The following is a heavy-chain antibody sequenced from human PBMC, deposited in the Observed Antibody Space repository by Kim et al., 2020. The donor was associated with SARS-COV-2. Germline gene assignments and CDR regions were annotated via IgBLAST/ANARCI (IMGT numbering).Heavy chain of an antibody. J-gene: IGHJ4*02. CDR1: GFTFGDYA. CDR3: THRRANWGEY. Sequence: GGSLRLSCTASGFTFGDYAINWVRQAPGKGLEWVGFIRSKANGGTTDYAASVKGRFTISRDDSKSIAYLQMNSLKTEDTAVYYCTHRRANWGEYWGQGTLVTVSS. V-gene: IGHV3-49*04. D-gene: IGHD7-27*01. CDR2: IRSKANGGTT.